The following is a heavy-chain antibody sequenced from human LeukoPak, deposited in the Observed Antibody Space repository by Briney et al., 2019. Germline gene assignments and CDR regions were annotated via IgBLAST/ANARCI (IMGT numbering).Heavy chain of an antibody. D-gene: IGHD3-16*01. J-gene: IGHJ6*03. Sequence: PSETLSLICTVSGGSISGYYWSWIWQPPGKGLEWIGNIYYSGGNKYNPSLKSRVTISVDTSRNQFSLKLTSVTAADTAVYFCARLVLGTVRHPNLYYSYHMDVWDKGTTVTVSS. CDR1: GGSISGYY. CDR3: ARLVLGTVRHPNLYYSYHMDV. CDR2: IYYSGGN. V-gene: IGHV4-59*08.